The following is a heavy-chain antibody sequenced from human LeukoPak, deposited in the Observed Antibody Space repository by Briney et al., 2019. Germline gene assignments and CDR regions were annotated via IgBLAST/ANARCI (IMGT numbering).Heavy chain of an antibody. CDR3: ARTLWWVDDAFDI. J-gene: IGHJ3*02. D-gene: IGHD2-21*01. CDR1: GGSISIHY. CDR2: IYYSERT. Sequence: SETLSLTSTVSGGSISIHYWRWIRQPPGKGREWIGYIYYSERTNYKPSIQCRVTISVETSKTQFSLKLSSVTAADTAVYYCARTLWWVDDAFDIWGQGTMVTVPS. V-gene: IGHV4-59*11.